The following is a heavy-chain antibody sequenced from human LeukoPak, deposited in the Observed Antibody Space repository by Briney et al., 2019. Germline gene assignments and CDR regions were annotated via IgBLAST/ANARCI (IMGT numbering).Heavy chain of an antibody. CDR3: ASGLHIVVVTPPYGY. V-gene: IGHV3-23*01. CDR1: GFTFSSYG. Sequence: PGGSLRLSCAASGFTFSSYGMSWVRQAPGKGLEWVSAISGSGGSTYYADSVKGRFTISRDNSKNTLYLQMNSLRAEDTAVYYCASGLHIVVVTPPYGYWGQGTLVTVSS. CDR2: ISGSGGST. D-gene: IGHD2-21*02. J-gene: IGHJ4*02.